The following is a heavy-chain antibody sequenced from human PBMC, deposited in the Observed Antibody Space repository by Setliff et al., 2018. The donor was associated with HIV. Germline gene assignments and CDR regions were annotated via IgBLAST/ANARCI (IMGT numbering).Heavy chain of an antibody. V-gene: IGHV1-46*03. CDR1: GYTFTTYY. Sequence: ASVKVSCKTSGYTFTTYYIHWVRLAPGQGLGWMGIINPSGGNTNYTQKFQGRLTLTRDTSTSTVYMDLSSLTSEDTAVYYCARGDLYFYDSPVTLPDFWGQGTPVTVS. J-gene: IGHJ4*02. CDR3: ARGDLYFYDSPVTLPDF. CDR2: INPSGGNT. D-gene: IGHD3-22*01.